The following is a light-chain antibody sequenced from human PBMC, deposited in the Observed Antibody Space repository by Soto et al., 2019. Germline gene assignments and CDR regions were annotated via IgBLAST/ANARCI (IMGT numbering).Light chain of an antibody. CDR2: GAA. CDR3: QQYGNTALT. CDR1: QSVSSSY. Sequence: VLTNSPVTLSWSPAARATLSCRASQSVSSSYLALYQQRPGQAPSLLIYGAANRATGIPDRFSGSGSGTDFTLTIIRLEHEDFAVYFCQQYGNTALTFGGGTKVDIK. V-gene: IGKV3-20*01. J-gene: IGKJ4*01.